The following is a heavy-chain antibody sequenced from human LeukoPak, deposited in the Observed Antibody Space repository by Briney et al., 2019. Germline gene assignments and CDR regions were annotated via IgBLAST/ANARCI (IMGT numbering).Heavy chain of an antibody. D-gene: IGHD2-21*01. CDR2: IYHSGXT. J-gene: IGHJ5*02. CDR3: XXEVXXXXXFDP. Sequence: PSETLSLTCTVSGYSISSGYYWGWIRQPPGKGLEWIGSIYHSGXTXXXPSLKXRVTISVDTSKNQFSLKLSSVTAADTAVYYXXXEVXXXXXFDPWGQGTLVTVSS. CDR1: GYSISSGYY. V-gene: IGHV4-38-2*02.